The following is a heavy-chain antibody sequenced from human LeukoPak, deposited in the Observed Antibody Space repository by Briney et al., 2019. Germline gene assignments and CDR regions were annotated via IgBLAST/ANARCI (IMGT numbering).Heavy chain of an antibody. V-gene: IGHV4-39*01. CDR2: IYYSGST. CDR1: GGSISSSSYY. CDR3: ASLSYQLLSPWFDP. J-gene: IGHJ5*02. D-gene: IGHD2-2*01. Sequence: PSGTLSLTCTVSGGSISSSSYYWGWIRQPPGKGLEWIVSIYYSGSTYYNPSLKSRITITVNTSKNQFPLKLSSVTAADTAVYYCASLSYQLLSPWFDPWGQGTLVTVSS.